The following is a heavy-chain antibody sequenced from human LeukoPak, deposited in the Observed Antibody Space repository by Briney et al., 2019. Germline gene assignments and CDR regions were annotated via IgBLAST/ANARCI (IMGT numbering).Heavy chain of an antibody. V-gene: IGHV3-30*18. CDR1: GFTFSSYG. Sequence: GGSLRLSCAASGFTFSSYGMHWVRQAPGKGLEWVAVISYDGSNKYYAGSVKGRFTISRDNSKNTLYLQMNSLRAEDTAVYYCAKDGLRFLEWLFSPLWYWGQGTLVTVSS. CDR2: ISYDGSNK. CDR3: AKDGLRFLEWLFSPLWY. D-gene: IGHD3-3*01. J-gene: IGHJ4*02.